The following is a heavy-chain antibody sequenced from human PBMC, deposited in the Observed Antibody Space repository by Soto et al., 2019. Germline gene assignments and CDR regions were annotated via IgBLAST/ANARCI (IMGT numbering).Heavy chain of an antibody. CDR2: INPATGAA. D-gene: IGHD3-16*01. V-gene: IGHV1-2*02. CDR3: ARGGGVGGAGSAAFDM. CDR1: GYPVTAYY. J-gene: IGHJ3*02. Sequence: QLHLVQSGAVVKKPGASVTVSCSASGYPVTAYYMHWVRQAPGRGLEWMGGINPATGAAKYTQTFQGRVTMAMDTATSTVFMELSGLTSEDTAVFYCARGGGVGGAGSAAFDMWGQGTLVTVSS.